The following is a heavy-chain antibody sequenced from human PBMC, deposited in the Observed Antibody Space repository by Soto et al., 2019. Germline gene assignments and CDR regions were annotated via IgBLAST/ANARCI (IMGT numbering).Heavy chain of an antibody. D-gene: IGHD2-2*01. CDR2: ISYSGRS. V-gene: IGHV4-31*03. J-gene: IGHJ3*01. CDR3: ARLSGTGDSCSFGGAFNV. CDR1: GGTISSGGYF. Sequence: QVQLQESGPGLVKPSQTLSLTCTVSGGTISSGGYFWTWIRQHPGEGLEWIGYISYSGRSYYNPSLKGRVTHSLDTSNNPFSLKLNTLNAADTAGYYCARLSGTGDSCSFGGAFNVWGQGTMVTVSS.